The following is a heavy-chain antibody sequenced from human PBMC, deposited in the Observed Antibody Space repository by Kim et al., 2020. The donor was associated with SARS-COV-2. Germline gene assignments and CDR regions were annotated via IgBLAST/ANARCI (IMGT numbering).Heavy chain of an antibody. D-gene: IGHD4-17*01. J-gene: IGHJ4*02. Sequence: GDSVKGRVTISRDQSTDTVSVQMNSLRADDTAVYYCATDLGSDYGEQLDYWGQGTLVTVSS. CDR3: ATDLGSDYGEQLDY. V-gene: IGHV3-23*01.